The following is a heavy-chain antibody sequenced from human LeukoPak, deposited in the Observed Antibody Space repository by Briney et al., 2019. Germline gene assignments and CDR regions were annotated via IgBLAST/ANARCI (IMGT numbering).Heavy chain of an antibody. V-gene: IGHV3-7*03. Sequence: GGPLRLSCAASGFTFSSYWMSWVRQAPGKGLEWVANIKQDGSEKYYVDSVKGRFTISRDNSKNTLYLQMNSLRAEDTAVYYCAKDLGVVVVAATPGSWGQGTLVTVSS. CDR1: GFTFSSYW. CDR2: IKQDGSEK. CDR3: AKDLGVVVVAATPGS. J-gene: IGHJ5*02. D-gene: IGHD2-15*01.